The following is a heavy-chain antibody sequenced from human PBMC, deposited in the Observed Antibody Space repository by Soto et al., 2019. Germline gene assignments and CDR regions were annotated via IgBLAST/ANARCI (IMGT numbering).Heavy chain of an antibody. D-gene: IGHD4-17*01. J-gene: IGHJ5*02. CDR2: IIPIFGTA. CDR1: GGTFSSYA. CDR3: ARDQPRLRWTYNWFDP. Sequence: GASVKVSCKASGGTFSSYAISWVRQAPGQGLEWMGGIIPIFGTANYAQKFQGRVTITADESTSTAYMELSSLRSEDTAVYYCARDQPRLRWTYNWFDPWGQGTLVTVSS. V-gene: IGHV1-69*13.